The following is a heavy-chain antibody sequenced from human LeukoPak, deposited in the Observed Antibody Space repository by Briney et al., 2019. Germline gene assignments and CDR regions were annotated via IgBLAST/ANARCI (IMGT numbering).Heavy chain of an antibody. Sequence: PGRSLRLSCAASGFTFSAYAMHWVRQAPGKGLERVAVIAYDGSNKFYADSVKGRFTISRDNSKKTLHLQMNSLRAEDTAVYYCARRLGNWVFDYWGQGTLVTVSS. J-gene: IGHJ4*02. D-gene: IGHD7-27*01. CDR1: GFTFSAYA. CDR3: ARRLGNWVFDY. V-gene: IGHV3-30-3*01. CDR2: IAYDGSNK.